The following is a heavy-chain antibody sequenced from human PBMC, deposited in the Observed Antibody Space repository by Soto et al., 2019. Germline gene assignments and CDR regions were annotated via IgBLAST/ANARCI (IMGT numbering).Heavy chain of an antibody. D-gene: IGHD3-3*01. CDR2: INPSVGST. CDR3: ARGGFLEWFQSPPYYYYGIDD. V-gene: IGHV1-46*01. CDR1: GYTFTSYY. J-gene: IGHJ6*02. Sequence: ASVKVSCKASGYTFTSYYMHWVRQAPAQGREWMGIINPSVGSTRYAQKFQGRVTMTRDTSTSTGYMELSSLRPEGTAVYYCARGGFLEWFQSPPYYYYGIDDWGQGTTVTVSS.